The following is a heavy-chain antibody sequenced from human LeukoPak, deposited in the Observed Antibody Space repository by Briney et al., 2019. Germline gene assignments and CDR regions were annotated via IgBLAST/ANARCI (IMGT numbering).Heavy chain of an antibody. CDR3: TRNSGWYGVS. CDR2: INPNSGGT. J-gene: IGHJ4*02. CDR1: GYTFTSYY. V-gene: IGHV1-2*02. Sequence: ASVKVSCKASGYTFTSYYIHWVRQAPGQGLEWMGWINPNSGGTKYIQKFQGRVTMTRVTSISTDYMELSSLRADDTAVYYCTRNSGWYGVSWGQGTLVTVSS. D-gene: IGHD6-19*01.